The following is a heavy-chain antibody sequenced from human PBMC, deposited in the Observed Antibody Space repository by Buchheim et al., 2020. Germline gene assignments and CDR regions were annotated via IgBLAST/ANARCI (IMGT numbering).Heavy chain of an antibody. Sequence: QVQLVESGGGVVQPGRSLRLSCAASGFTFSSYGMHWVRQAPGKGLEWVAVIWYDGSNKYYADSVKGRFTISRDNSKNTLYLQMNSLRAEDTAVYYCARAGGGLLWFGELFPADYYGMDVWGQGTT. J-gene: IGHJ6*02. CDR1: GFTFSSYG. CDR2: IWYDGSNK. V-gene: IGHV3-33*01. CDR3: ARAGGGLLWFGELFPADYYGMDV. D-gene: IGHD3-10*01.